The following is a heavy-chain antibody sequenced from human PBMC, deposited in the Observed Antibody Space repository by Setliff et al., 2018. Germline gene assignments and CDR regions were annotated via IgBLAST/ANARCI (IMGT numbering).Heavy chain of an antibody. D-gene: IGHD3-3*02. V-gene: IGHV3-20*04. CDR2: INRNGGRI. CDR1: GFTFDDYV. Sequence: GGSLRLSCAASGFTFDDYVMSWVRQAPGKGLEWVSDINRNGGRIGYADPVKGRFTISRDNAKNSLYLQMNSLRAEDTAVYYCARVPRIIIMVGVISHYYYMDVWGKGTTVTVSS. CDR3: ARVPRIIIMVGVISHYYYMDV. J-gene: IGHJ6*03.